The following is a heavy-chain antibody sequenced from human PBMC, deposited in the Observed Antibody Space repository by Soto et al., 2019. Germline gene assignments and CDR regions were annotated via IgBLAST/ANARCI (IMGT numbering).Heavy chain of an antibody. CDR2: ISGSGGSA. Sequence: GGSLRLSCAASGFTFSSYAMSWVRQAPGKGLEWVSAISGSGGSAYYADSVKGRFTISRDNSKNTLYLQMNSLRAEDTAVYYCAKDQSRAVAGEFDYWGQGTLVTVSS. V-gene: IGHV3-23*01. J-gene: IGHJ4*02. CDR1: GFTFSSYA. CDR3: AKDQSRAVAGEFDY. D-gene: IGHD6-19*01.